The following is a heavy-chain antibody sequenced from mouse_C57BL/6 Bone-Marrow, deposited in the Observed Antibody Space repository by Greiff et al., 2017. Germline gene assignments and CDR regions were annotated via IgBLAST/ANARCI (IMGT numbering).Heavy chain of an antibody. D-gene: IGHD2-10*01. Sequence: QVQLQQSGPGLVQPSPSLSISCTVSGFSFTSYGVHWVRQSPGKGLEWLGVIWRGGSTDYNAAFMSRLDITKDNSTSHVFFKMHSLQADDTAIYYCATYWLYYAMDYGGQGTSVTVSA. V-gene: IGHV2-5*01. CDR3: ATYWLYYAMDY. J-gene: IGHJ4*01. CDR1: GFSFTSYG. CDR2: IWRGGST.